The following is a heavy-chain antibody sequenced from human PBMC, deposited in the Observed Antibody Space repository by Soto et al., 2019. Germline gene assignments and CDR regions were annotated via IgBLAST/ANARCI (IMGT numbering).Heavy chain of an antibody. V-gene: IGHV3-15*01. J-gene: IGHJ5*02. Sequence: GGSLRLSCAASGFTFSNAWMSWVRQAPGKGLEWVGRIKSKTDGGTTDYAAPVKGRFTISRDDSKNTLYLQMNSLKTEDTAVYYCTTAPGGGRSNWSDPWGQGTLVTVSS. CDR1: GFTFSNAW. D-gene: IGHD6-6*01. CDR2: IKSKTDGGTT. CDR3: TTAPGGGRSNWSDP.